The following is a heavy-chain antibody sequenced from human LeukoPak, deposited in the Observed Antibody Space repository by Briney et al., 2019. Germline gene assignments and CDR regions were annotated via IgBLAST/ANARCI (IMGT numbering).Heavy chain of an antibody. D-gene: IGHD5-12*01. J-gene: IGHJ4*02. CDR2: MNPNSGNT. CDR1: GYTFTSYD. CDR3: ARVEYSGYYFDY. V-gene: IGHV1-8*01. Sequence: ASVKVSCKASGYTFTSYDINWVRQATGQGLEWMGWMNPNSGNTGYAQKFQGRVTMTRNTSISTAYMELSRLRSDDTAVYYCARVEYSGYYFDYRGQGTLVTVSS.